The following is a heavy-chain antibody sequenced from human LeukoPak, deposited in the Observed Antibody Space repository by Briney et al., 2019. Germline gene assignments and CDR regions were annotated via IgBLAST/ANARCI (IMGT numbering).Heavy chain of an antibody. J-gene: IGHJ4*02. D-gene: IGHD3-10*01. CDR1: GYSFNDYS. V-gene: IGHV1-2*06. CDR2: INSNSGGT. Sequence: ASVKVSCKASGYSFNDYSMQWVRQAPGEGLEWMGRINSNSGGTKYVQNLQGRVTMTRDTSINTAYMELSGLTSDDTAVYYCARGGSGSGYLYYFDYWGQGTLVSVSS. CDR3: ARGGSGSGYLYYFDY.